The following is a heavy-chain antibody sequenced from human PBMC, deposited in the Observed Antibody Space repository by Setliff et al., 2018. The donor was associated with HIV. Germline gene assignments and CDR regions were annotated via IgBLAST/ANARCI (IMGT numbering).Heavy chain of an antibody. Sequence: GGSLRLSCAGSDSGDSGFIFSDYAMRWVRQAPGEGLEWVSVISYDGSNTYYADSVKGRFTVSRDDSKNTVYLQMNSLRVEDTAVYYCARGQFRLRPDSLDLWGQGTLVTVSS. CDR2: ISYDGSNT. CDR3: ARGQFRLRPDSLDL. J-gene: IGHJ3*01. CDR1: GFIFSDYA. D-gene: IGHD2-21*01. V-gene: IGHV3-30*04.